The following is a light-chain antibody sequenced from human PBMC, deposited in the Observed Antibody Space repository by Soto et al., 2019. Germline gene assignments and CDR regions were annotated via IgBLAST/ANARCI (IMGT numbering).Light chain of an antibody. CDR1: STNIGKNY. CDR3: GTWDTSLSPVV. J-gene: IGLJ2*01. CDR2: DTN. Sequence: QSVLTQPPSVSAAPGQKVTISCSGASTNIGKNYVSWYQQLPGTAPKLLIFDTNKRPSGIPDRFSGSKSGTSAALDITALQTGDEADYYCGTWDTSLSPVVFGGGTKLTVL. V-gene: IGLV1-51*01.